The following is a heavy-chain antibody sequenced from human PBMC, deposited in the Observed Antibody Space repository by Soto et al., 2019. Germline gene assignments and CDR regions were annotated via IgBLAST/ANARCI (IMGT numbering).Heavy chain of an antibody. CDR3: ARLFRYWHFWGDYYMYGCFYS. Sequence: QVQLQQWGAGLLKPSETLSLTCAVYGGSFSGYYWSWIRQPAGKGLEWIGEINHSGSTNYNPSLISRIAISVLTYKNHYPPTLVSVPAAGTDFDSCARLFRYWHFWGDYYMYGCFYSWGQVTLVTVS. CDR1: GGSFSGYY. CDR2: INHSGST. D-gene: IGHD3-3*02. V-gene: IGHV4-34*01. J-gene: IGHJ5*01.